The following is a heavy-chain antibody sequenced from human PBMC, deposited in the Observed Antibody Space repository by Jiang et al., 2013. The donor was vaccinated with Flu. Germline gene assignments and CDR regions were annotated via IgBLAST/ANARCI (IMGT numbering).Heavy chain of an antibody. Sequence: YHSGSTNYNPSLKSRVTISVDKSKNQFSLKLSSVTAADTAVYYCARARWEDCSSTSCYYYYGMDVWGQGTTVTVSS. D-gene: IGHD2-2*01. J-gene: IGHJ6*02. V-gene: IGHV4-4*02. CDR3: ARARWEDCSSTSCYYYYGMDV. CDR2: YHSGST.